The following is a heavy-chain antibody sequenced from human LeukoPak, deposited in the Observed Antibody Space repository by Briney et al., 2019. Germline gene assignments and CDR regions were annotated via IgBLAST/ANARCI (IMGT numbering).Heavy chain of an antibody. CDR3: AKRLAFNWFDP. CDR2: IYHSGTT. Sequence: SETLSLTCTVSGGSISSYYWSWIRQSPGKGLEWIGYIYHSGTTNYNPSLKSRLSLSIDTSKNQFSLRLRSVTAADTAVYYCAKRLAFNWFDPWGQGILVTVSS. J-gene: IGHJ5*02. V-gene: IGHV4-59*01. CDR1: GGSISSYY. D-gene: IGHD6-19*01.